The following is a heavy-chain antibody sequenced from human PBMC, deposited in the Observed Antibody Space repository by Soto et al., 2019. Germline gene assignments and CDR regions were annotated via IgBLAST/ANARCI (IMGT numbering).Heavy chain of an antibody. CDR3: ARGSGRGIFGVVITKPFDP. CDR2: FDPEGGEA. D-gene: IGHD3-3*01. V-gene: IGHV1-24*01. Sequence: GASVKVSCKISGHTLTELSIHWVRQAPGKGLEWMGGFDPEGGEAIYAQKWHGRVTVTEDTVTDTAYMELSSLRSEDTAVYYCARGSGRGIFGVVITKPFDPWGQGTLVTVSS. J-gene: IGHJ5*02. CDR1: GHTLTELS.